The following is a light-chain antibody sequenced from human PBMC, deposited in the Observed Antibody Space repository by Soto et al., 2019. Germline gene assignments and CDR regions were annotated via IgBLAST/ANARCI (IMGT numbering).Light chain of an antibody. CDR3: QQRSNWQGIT. CDR1: QSVSSY. Sequence: EIVLTQSPATLSLAPGERATLSCRASQSVSSYLAWYQQKHGQAPRLLIYDASNRATGIPARFSGSGSGTDFTLTISSLEPEDFAVYYCQQRSNWQGITFGQGTRLEIK. CDR2: DAS. J-gene: IGKJ5*01. V-gene: IGKV3-11*01.